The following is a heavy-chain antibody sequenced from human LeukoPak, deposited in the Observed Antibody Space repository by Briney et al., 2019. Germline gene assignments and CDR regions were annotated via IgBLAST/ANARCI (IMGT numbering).Heavy chain of an antibody. J-gene: IGHJ5*02. V-gene: IGHV4-39*07. Sequence: SETLSLTCTVSGGFISSRTYYWGWIRQPPGKGLEWIGSIYYSGSTYYNPSLKSRVTISVDTSKNQFSLKLSSVTAADTAVYYCARTDAFDNWFDPWGQGTLVTVSS. CDR2: IYYSGST. CDR1: GGFISSRTYY. CDR3: ARTDAFDNWFDP.